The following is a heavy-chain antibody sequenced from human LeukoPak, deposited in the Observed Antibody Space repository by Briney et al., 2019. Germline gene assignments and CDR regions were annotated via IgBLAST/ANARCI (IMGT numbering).Heavy chain of an antibody. J-gene: IGHJ5*02. V-gene: IGHV3-23*01. D-gene: IGHD6-13*01. Sequence: GGSLRLSCAASGFAFNSQTMSWVRQAPGKGLEWVSAISGSGGSTYYADSVKGRFTISRDNSKNTLYLQMNSLRAEDTAVYYCAKVAAADHNWFDPWGQGTLVTVSS. CDR2: ISGSGGST. CDR1: GFAFNSQT. CDR3: AKVAAADHNWFDP.